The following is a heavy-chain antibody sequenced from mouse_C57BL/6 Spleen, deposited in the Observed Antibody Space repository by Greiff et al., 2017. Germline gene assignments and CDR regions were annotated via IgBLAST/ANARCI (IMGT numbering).Heavy chain of an antibody. J-gene: IGHJ1*03. D-gene: IGHD4-1*01. CDR1: GYSFTSYY. CDR2: IYPGSGNT. Sequence: VQLQQSGPELVKPGASVKISCKASGYSFTSYYIHWVKQRPGQGLEWIGWIYPGSGNTKYNEKFKDKATLTADTSSSTAYMQRSSLTSEDSAVYCCARDRTGWYFDVWGTGTTVTVSS. CDR3: ARDRTGWYFDV. V-gene: IGHV1-66*01.